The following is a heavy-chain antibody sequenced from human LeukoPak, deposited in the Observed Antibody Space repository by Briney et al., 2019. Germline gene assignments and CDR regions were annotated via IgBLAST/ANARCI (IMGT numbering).Heavy chain of an antibody. CDR3: ARGVSGSGR. D-gene: IGHD3-10*01. CDR1: GGSIRSSYYY. Sequence: SETLSLTCTVSGGSIRSSYYYWGWIRQPPGKGLEWIGSIYDSGSTYYNPSLKSRVTISVDTSKNQFSLKLNSVTAADTAVYYCARGVSGSGRWGQGTLVTVSS. J-gene: IGHJ4*02. CDR2: IYDSGST. V-gene: IGHV4-39*01.